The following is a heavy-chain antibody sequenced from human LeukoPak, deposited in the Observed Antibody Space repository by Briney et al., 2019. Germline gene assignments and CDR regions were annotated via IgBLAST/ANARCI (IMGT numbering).Heavy chain of an antibody. Sequence: PGRSLRLSCAASGFTFSSSAMHWVRQAPGKGLEWVAVISYDESNKYYADSVKGRFTISRDNSKNTLYLQMNSLRAEDTAVYYCARAYYYDTSGYYADDAFDIWGQGTMVTVSS. D-gene: IGHD3-22*01. J-gene: IGHJ3*02. V-gene: IGHV3-30*03. CDR1: GFTFSSSA. CDR2: ISYDESNK. CDR3: ARAYYYDTSGYYADDAFDI.